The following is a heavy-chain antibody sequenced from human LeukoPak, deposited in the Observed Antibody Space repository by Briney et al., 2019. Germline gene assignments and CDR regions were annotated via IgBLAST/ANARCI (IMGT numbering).Heavy chain of an antibody. D-gene: IGHD3-3*01. CDR3: AHRRHYDASFDY. J-gene: IGHJ4*02. V-gene: IGHV2-5*02. CDR1: GFSLNTPAVG. CDR2: ICWDDDE. Sequence: SGPTLGNPTQTLTLTCTFSGFSLNTPAVGVGWIRQPPGKALGWLALICWDDDEHYSPSLKSRLSITKDTHKNQVVLTMTNVDPVDTATYYCAHRRHYDASFDYWGQGTLVTVSS.